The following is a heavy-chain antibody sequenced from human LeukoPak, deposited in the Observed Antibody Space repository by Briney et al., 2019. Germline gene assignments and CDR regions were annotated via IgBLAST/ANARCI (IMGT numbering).Heavy chain of an antibody. CDR1: GFTFSDYY. V-gene: IGHV3-11*01. J-gene: IGHJ3*02. Sequence: GGSLRLSCAASGFTFSDYYMSWIRQAPGKGLEWVSYISSSGSTIYYADSVKGRFTISRDNAKNSLYLQMNSLRTEDTALYYCAYINSGSVDGGSEDAFDIWGQGTMVTVSS. CDR2: ISSSGSTI. D-gene: IGHD1-1*01. CDR3: AYINSGSVDGGSEDAFDI.